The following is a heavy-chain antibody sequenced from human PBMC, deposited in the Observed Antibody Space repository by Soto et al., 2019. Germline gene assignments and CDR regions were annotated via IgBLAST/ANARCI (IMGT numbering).Heavy chain of an antibody. V-gene: IGHV1-18*01. Sequence: GASVKVSCKASGYTFTSYGISWVRQAPGQGLEWMGWISAYNGNTNYAQKLQGRVTMTTDTSTSTAYMELRSLRSDDTAVYYCARVIAAAGFDAFDIWGQGTMVTVSS. CDR3: ARVIAAAGFDAFDI. J-gene: IGHJ3*02. CDR2: ISAYNGNT. D-gene: IGHD6-13*01. CDR1: GYTFTSYG.